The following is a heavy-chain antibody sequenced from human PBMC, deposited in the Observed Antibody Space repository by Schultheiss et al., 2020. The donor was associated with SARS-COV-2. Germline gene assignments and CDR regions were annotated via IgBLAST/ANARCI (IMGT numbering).Heavy chain of an antibody. CDR1: GGSISSGSNY. CDR3: ARDTAWNDLDY. V-gene: IGHV4-39*07. CDR2: IYTSGST. D-gene: IGHD1-1*01. J-gene: IGHJ4*02. Sequence: SETLSLTCTVSGGSISSGSNYWAWIRQHPGKGLEWIGRIYTSGSTYYNPSLKSRVTISVDTSKNQFSLKLSSVTAADTAVYYCARDTAWNDLDYWGQGTLVTVSS.